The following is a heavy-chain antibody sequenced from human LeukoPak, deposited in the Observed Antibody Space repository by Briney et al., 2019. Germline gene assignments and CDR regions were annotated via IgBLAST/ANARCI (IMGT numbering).Heavy chain of an antibody. CDR1: GYTFTSYY. CDR3: ARGSSSSWYVGYGMDV. CDR2: INPSGGST. D-gene: IGHD6-13*01. V-gene: IGHV1-46*01. J-gene: IGHJ6*02. Sequence: GASVKVSCKASGYTFTSYYMHWVRQAPGQGLEWMGIINPSGGSTSYAQKFQGRVTMTRDTPTSTVYMELSSLRSEDTAVYYCARGSSSSWYVGYGMDVWGQGTTVTVSS.